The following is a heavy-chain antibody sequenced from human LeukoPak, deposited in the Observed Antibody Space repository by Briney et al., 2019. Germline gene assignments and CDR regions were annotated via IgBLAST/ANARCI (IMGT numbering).Heavy chain of an antibody. CDR1: GFIFSNTY. V-gene: IGHV3-15*01. J-gene: IGHJ4*02. D-gene: IGHD2-2*02. CDR2: IKNNVDGGTT. Sequence: GGSLRLSCAASGFIFSNTYLTWVRQAPGKGLEWVGHIKNNVDGGTTDYATPVKGRFTISRDDSKHTVSLQMDSLKAEDTAVYYCTTLGSMYCSSRGCSTLFDYWGQGILVTVSS. CDR3: TTLGSMYCSSRGCSTLFDY.